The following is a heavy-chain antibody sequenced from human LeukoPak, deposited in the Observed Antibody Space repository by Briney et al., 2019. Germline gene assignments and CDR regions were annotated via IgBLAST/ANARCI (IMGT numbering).Heavy chain of an antibody. Sequence: GGSLRLFCAASGFAISNYALSRVRHDPGKGLQWGSALSGNGDNKSYEDSVKDRFTITRDNYKNTTYPQMNSLRAEDTAVYYCAKFPDYLGGGYTPYYYFYMDVWGKGTTVTVSS. V-gene: IGHV3-23*01. D-gene: IGHD3-16*02. CDR1: GFAISNYA. CDR3: AKFPDYLGGGYTPYYYFYMDV. J-gene: IGHJ6*03. CDR2: LSGNGDNK.